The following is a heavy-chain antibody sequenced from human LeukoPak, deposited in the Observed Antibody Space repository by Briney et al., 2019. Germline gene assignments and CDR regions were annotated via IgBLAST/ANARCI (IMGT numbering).Heavy chain of an antibody. CDR1: GGIFSSYA. Sequence: SVKVSCKASGGIFSSYAISWVRQAPGQGLEWMGGIIPIFGTANYAQKFQGRVTITADESTSTAYMELSSLRSEDTAVYYCARAKDIVVVPAAIPENWFDPWGQGTLVTVSS. V-gene: IGHV1-69*01. D-gene: IGHD2-2*02. CDR3: ARAKDIVVVPAAIPENWFDP. J-gene: IGHJ5*02. CDR2: IIPIFGTA.